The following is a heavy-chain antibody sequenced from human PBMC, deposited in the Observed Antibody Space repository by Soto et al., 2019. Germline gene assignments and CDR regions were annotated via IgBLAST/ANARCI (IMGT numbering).Heavy chain of an antibody. CDR3: ARDQATGGSGSYPGYYYGMDV. CDR1: GYTFTSYG. Sequence: ASVKVSCKASGYTFTSYGISWVRPAPGQGLEWMGWISAYNGNTNYAQKLQGRVTMTTDTSTSTAYMELRSLRSDDTAVYYCARDQATGGSGSYPGYYYGMDVWGQGTTVTVSS. CDR2: ISAYNGNT. J-gene: IGHJ6*02. V-gene: IGHV1-18*04. D-gene: IGHD3-10*01.